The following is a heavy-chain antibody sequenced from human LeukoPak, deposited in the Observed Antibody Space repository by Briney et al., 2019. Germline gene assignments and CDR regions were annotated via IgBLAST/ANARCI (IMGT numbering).Heavy chain of an antibody. CDR1: GFTFSSYS. CDR2: ISSSSSYM. Sequence: PGGSLRLSCAASGFTFSSYSMNWVRQAPGKGLEWVSSISSSSSYMYYADSVKGRFTISRDNAKNSLYLQMNSLRAEDTAVYYCAREVRGFDYWGQGTLVTVSS. J-gene: IGHJ4*02. D-gene: IGHD3-10*01. CDR3: AREVRGFDY. V-gene: IGHV3-21*01.